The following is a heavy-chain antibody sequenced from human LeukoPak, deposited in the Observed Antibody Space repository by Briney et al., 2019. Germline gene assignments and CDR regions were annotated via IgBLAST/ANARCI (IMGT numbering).Heavy chain of an antibody. CDR2: INARGSTT. CDR3: AKPYDPGSGSYDY. J-gene: IGHJ4*02. V-gene: IGHV3-23*01. CDR1: GFTFSSYD. Sequence: GGSLRLSCAASGFTFSSYDMSWVRRAPGKGLEWVSVINARGSTTYYADSVKGRLTISRDSSKNTLYLQMNALSPEDTAVYYCAKPYDPGSGSYDYWGQGTLVTVSS. D-gene: IGHD3-10*01.